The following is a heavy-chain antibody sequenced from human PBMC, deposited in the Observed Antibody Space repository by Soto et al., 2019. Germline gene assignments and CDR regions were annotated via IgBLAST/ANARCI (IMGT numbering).Heavy chain of an antibody. CDR2: IIPILGIA. V-gene: IGHV1-69*04. CDR3: ARDGDWPIYDY. CDR1: GGTFSSYT. Sequence: GASVKVSCKASGGTFSSYTISWVRQAPGQGLEWMGRIIPILGIANYAQKLQGRVTMTTDTSTSTAYMELRSLRSDDTAVYYCARDGDWPIYDYWGQGTLVTVSS. J-gene: IGHJ4*02. D-gene: IGHD2-21*02.